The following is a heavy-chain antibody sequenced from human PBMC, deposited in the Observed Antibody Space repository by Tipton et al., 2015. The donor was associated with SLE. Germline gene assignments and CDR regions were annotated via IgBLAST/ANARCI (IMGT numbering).Heavy chain of an antibody. Sequence: QLVQSGAVVKKPGESLEISCKASGYTFTNYWIGWVRQMPGKGLEWMGIFYPGDSDTRYSPSFQGQVFISADKSTNTAYLQWYSLKASDTAMYYCARQTGELERFVFWGQGTLVTVSS. V-gene: IGHV5-51*01. D-gene: IGHD1-1*01. CDR3: ARQTGELERFVF. CDR1: GYTFTNYW. CDR2: FYPGDSDT. J-gene: IGHJ4*02.